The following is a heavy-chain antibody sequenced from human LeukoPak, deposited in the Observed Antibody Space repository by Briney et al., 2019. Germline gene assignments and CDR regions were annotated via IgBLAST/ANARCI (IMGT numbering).Heavy chain of an antibody. CDR1: GGSISSSSSDYY. D-gene: IGHD2-2*01. V-gene: IGHV4-39*02. CDR3: ARDQGRAMYQLPPDY. CDR2: ISYSWTT. J-gene: IGHJ4*02. Sequence: SETLSLTCTVSGGSISSSSSDYYWGWVRQPPGKGLEWIGSISYSWTTYYNPSLKSRVTISADTSNNQFSLKLTSLTAADTAVYYCARDQGRAMYQLPPDYWGQGTLVTVSS.